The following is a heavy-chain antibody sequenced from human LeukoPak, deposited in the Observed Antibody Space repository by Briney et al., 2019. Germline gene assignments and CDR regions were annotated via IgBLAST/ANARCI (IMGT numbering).Heavy chain of an antibody. J-gene: IGHJ4*02. V-gene: IGHV3-43*02. CDR1: GFTFDDYA. CDR2: ISGDGGST. CDR3: AKEPYYDSSGYLDY. D-gene: IGHD3-22*01. Sequence: GGSLRLSCAASGFTFDDYAMHWVRQAPGKGLEWVSLISGDGGSTYYADSVKGRFTISRDNSKNSLYLQMNSLRTEDNALYYCAKEPYYDSSGYLDYWGQGTLVTVSS.